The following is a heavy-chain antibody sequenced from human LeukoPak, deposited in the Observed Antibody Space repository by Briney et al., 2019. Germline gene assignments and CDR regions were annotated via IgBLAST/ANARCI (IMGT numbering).Heavy chain of an antibody. CDR1: GDSISNFY. J-gene: IGHJ4*02. CDR3: ARQTGSGLFTLP. Sequence: SETLSLTCTVSGDSISNFYWSWIRQPAGKGLEWIGRIYTSGSTNYNPSLKSRVTIVIDTSKNQISLRLTSVTATDTAMYYCARQTGSGLFTLPGGQGTLVTVSS. CDR2: IYTSGST. V-gene: IGHV4-4*07. D-gene: IGHD3/OR15-3a*01.